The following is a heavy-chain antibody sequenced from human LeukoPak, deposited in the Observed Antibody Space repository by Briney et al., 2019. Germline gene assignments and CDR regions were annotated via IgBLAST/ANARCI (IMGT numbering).Heavy chain of an antibody. J-gene: IGHJ4*02. D-gene: IGHD4-17*01. V-gene: IGHV1-24*01. CDR3: ATRYTTVTTGYDY. CDR1: GYTLTELS. Sequence: ASVKVSCKVSGYTLTELSMHWVRQAPGKGLEWMGGFDPEDGETICAQKFQGRVTMTEGTSTDTAYMELSSLRSEDTAVYYCATRYTTVTTGYDYWGQGTLVTVSS. CDR2: FDPEDGET.